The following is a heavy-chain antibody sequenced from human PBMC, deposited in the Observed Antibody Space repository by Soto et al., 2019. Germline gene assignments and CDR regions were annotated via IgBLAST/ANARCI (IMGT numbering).Heavy chain of an antibody. Sequence: SVNVSCKAAGGTFSTFGISWVRQAPGQGLEWMGGIIPFFGTAKYSQKFEDRISITADESTNTVYMDLRSLTSEDTAIYYCARSAPMDAGDKYYYDFWGQGALVTVSS. CDR2: IIPFFGTA. V-gene: IGHV1-69*13. D-gene: IGHD3-16*01. CDR3: ARSAPMDAGDKYYYDF. CDR1: GGTFSTFG. J-gene: IGHJ4*02.